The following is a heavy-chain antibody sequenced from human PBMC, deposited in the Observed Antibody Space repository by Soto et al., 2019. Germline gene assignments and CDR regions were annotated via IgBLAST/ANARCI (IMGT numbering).Heavy chain of an antibody. V-gene: IGHV6-1*01. Sequence: SQTLSLTCAISGDSVSSNSAAWNWIRQSPSRGLEWLGRTYYRSKWYNDYAVSVKSRITINPDTSKNQFSLQLNSVTPEDTAVYYCARDLMVRGFPLPQQYGMDAWGQGTTVTVSS. CDR3: ARDLMVRGFPLPQQYGMDA. CDR1: GDSVSSNSAA. D-gene: IGHD3-10*01. J-gene: IGHJ6*02. CDR2: TYYRSKWYN.